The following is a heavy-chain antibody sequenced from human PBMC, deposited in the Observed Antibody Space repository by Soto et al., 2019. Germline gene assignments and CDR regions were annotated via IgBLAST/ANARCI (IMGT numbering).Heavy chain of an antibody. J-gene: IGHJ6*02. CDR3: ARGGLGDFWSGYLNYYYYYGMDV. D-gene: IGHD3-3*01. Sequence: SETLSLTCAVYGGSFSGYYWSWIRQPPGKGLEWIGEINHSGSTNYNPPLKSRVTISVDTSKNQFSLKLSSVTAADTAVYYCARGGLGDFWSGYLNYYYYYGMDVWGQGTTVTVSS. CDR1: GGSFSGYY. V-gene: IGHV4-34*01. CDR2: INHSGST.